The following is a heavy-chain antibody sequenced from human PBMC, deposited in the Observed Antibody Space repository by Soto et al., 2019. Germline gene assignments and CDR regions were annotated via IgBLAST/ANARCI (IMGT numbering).Heavy chain of an antibody. CDR1: GFTFSSYG. V-gene: IGHV3-30*18. J-gene: IGHJ6*02. CDR3: AKDFPRFELRIYYGMDV. CDR2: ISYDGSNK. Sequence: QVQLVESGGGVVQPGRSLRLSCAASGFTFSSYGMHWVRQAPGKGLEWVAVISYDGSNKYYADSVKGRFTISRDNSKNTLYLQMNSLRAEDTAVYYCAKDFPRFELRIYYGMDVWGQGTTVTVSS. D-gene: IGHD1-7*01.